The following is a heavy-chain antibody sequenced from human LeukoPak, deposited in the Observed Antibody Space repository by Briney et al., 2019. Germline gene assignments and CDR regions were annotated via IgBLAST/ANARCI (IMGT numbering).Heavy chain of an antibody. CDR3: ARGLDTAMVTFFDY. CDR2: IYSGGST. D-gene: IGHD5-18*01. CDR1: GFTVSSNY. Sequence: GGSLRLSCAASGFTVSSNYMSWVRQAPGKGLQWVSVIYSGGSTYYADSVKGRFPISRDNSKNTLYLQMNSLRAEDTAVYYCARGLDTAMVTFFDYWGQGTLVTVSS. J-gene: IGHJ4*02. V-gene: IGHV3-66*02.